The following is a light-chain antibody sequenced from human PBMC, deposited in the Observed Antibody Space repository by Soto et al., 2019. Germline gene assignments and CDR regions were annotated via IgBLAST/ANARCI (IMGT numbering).Light chain of an antibody. CDR3: AAWDDSLSVV. CDR1: SSNIESNY. Sequence: QLVLTQPPSASGTPGQRVTISCSGSSSNIESNYVYWYQQLPGTAPKLLIYRNNQRPSGVPDRFSGSTSGTSASLAISGLRSEDEADYYCAAWDDSLSVVFGGGTKLTVL. J-gene: IGLJ2*01. V-gene: IGLV1-47*01. CDR2: RNN.